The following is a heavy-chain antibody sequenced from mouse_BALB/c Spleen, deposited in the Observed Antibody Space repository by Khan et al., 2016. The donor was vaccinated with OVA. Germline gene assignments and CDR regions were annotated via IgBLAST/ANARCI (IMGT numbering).Heavy chain of an antibody. CDR2: IDPKNGVT. J-gene: IGHJ4*01. CDR3: GRNAGRY. CDR1: GYTFTEYT. V-gene: IGHV1-22*01. D-gene: IGHD3-3*01. Sequence: VRLQQSGPELVKPGASVKMSCKTSGYTFTEYTLHWVKQSHGKSLEWIGVIDPKNGVTSYNQKFKGKATLTVDKSSSTAYMAFRSLTSEDSAVYYCGRNAGRYGGQGTSVTVST.